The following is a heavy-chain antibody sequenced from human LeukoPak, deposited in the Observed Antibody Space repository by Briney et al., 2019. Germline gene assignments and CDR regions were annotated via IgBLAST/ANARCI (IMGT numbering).Heavy chain of an antibody. D-gene: IGHD6-19*01. CDR1: GFTFDDYG. Sequence: GGSLRLSCAASGFTFDDYGMSWVRQAPGKGLEWVYGINWNGGSTGYADSVKGRFTISRDNAKNSLYLQMNSLRAEDTALYYCARDPIAVAGTYYFDYWGQGTLVTVPS. V-gene: IGHV3-20*04. CDR3: ARDPIAVAGTYYFDY. CDR2: INWNGGST. J-gene: IGHJ4*02.